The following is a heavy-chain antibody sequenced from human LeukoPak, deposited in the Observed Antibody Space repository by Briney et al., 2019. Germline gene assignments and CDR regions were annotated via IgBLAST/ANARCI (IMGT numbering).Heavy chain of an antibody. V-gene: IGHV3-33*08. CDR1: GFTFTSDD. Sequence: GGSLRLSCAASGFTFTSDDIHWVRQAPGKGLEWVAVIWYDGSNKYYADSVKGRFTISRDNSKNTLYLQMNSLRAEDTAVYYCARDRGAIRWGLDLWGQGTLVTVSS. J-gene: IGHJ4*02. CDR3: ARDRGAIRWGLDL. D-gene: IGHD2-21*01. CDR2: IWYDGSNK.